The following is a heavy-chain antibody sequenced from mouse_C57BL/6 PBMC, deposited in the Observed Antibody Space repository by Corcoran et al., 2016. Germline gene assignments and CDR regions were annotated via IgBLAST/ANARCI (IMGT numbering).Heavy chain of an antibody. D-gene: IGHD1-1*01. Sequence: QVQLQQSGAELVKPGASVKISCKASGYAFSSYWMNWVKQRPRKGLEWIGQIYPGDGDTNYNGKFKGKATLTADKSSSTAYMQLSSLTSEDSAVYFCARRGFITTPVPYFDYWGQGTTLTVSS. CDR3: ARRGFITTPVPYFDY. CDR1: GYAFSSYW. J-gene: IGHJ2*01. CDR2: IYPGDGDT. V-gene: IGHV1-80*01.